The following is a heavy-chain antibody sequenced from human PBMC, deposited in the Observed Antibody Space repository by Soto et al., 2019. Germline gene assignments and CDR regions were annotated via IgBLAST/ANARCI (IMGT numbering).Heavy chain of an antibody. V-gene: IGHV4-39*01. J-gene: IGHJ4*02. D-gene: IGHD5-12*01. CDR3: ARRRGGYDYCDF. CDR2: IYYSGNT. CDR1: EGNIVNLSDC. Sequence: LSNTVSEGNIVNLSDCWIRNSQPPGKGLEWIGSIYYSGNTYYNPSLKSRVTISEDTSKNQFSLKLSSVTAADTAVYYCARRRGGYDYCDFWGQGTLVIVFS.